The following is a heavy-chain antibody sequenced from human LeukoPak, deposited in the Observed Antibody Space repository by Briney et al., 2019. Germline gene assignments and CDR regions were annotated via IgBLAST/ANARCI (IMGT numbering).Heavy chain of an antibody. CDR2: IYHSGST. V-gene: IGHV4-30-2*01. CDR3: ARVVVAATSLYFDY. Sequence: SETLSLTCAVSGGSISSGGYSWGWIRQPPGKGLEWIGYIYHSGSTYYNPSLKSRVTISVDRSKNQFSLKLSSVTAADTAVYYCARVVVAATSLYFDYWGQGTLVTVSS. CDR1: GGSISSGGYS. J-gene: IGHJ4*02. D-gene: IGHD2-15*01.